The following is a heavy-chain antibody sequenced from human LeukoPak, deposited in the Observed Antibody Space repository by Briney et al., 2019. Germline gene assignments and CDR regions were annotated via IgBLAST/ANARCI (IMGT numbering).Heavy chain of an antibody. CDR3: ANSWTTVNPFDY. V-gene: IGHV3-23*01. Sequence: GGSLRLSSAASGFTFSSYAMSWVRQAPGKGLEWVSAISGSGGSTYYADSVKGRFTISRDNSKNTLYLQTNSLRAEDTAVYYCANSWTTVNPFDYWGQGTLVTVSS. CDR2: ISGSGGST. D-gene: IGHD4-17*01. J-gene: IGHJ4*02. CDR1: GFTFSSYA.